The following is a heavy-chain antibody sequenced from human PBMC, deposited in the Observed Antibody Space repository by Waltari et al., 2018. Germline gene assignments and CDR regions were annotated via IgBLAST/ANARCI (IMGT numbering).Heavy chain of an antibody. CDR2: IWYDGSNK. J-gene: IGHJ4*02. Sequence: QVQLVDSGGGVVQPGRSLRLSCAASGFTFSSYGVPWVRQAPGKGLEWLEVIWYDGSNKYYADSVKGRFTISRDNSKNTLYLQMNSLRAEDTAVYYCAREDIVGAMGDYWGQGTLVTVSS. CDR1: GFTFSSYG. D-gene: IGHD1-26*01. CDR3: AREDIVGAMGDY. V-gene: IGHV3-33*01.